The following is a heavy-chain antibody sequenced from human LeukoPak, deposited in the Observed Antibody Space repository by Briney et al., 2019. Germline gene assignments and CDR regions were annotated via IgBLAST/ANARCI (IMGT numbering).Heavy chain of an antibody. J-gene: IGHJ6*04. CDR2: ITSGSSYI. CDR3: AELGITMIGGV. Sequence: GRSLRLSCVTSGFTFSSYGMHWVRQAPGQGLEWVSSITSGSSYIYYADSVKGRFTISRDNAKNSLYLQMNSLRAEDTAVYCCAELGITMIGGVWGKGTTVTISS. D-gene: IGHD3-10*02. V-gene: IGHV3-21*01. CDR1: GFTFSSYG.